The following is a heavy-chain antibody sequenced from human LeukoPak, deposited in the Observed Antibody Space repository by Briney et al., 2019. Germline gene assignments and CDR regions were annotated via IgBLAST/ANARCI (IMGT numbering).Heavy chain of an antibody. J-gene: IGHJ4*02. Sequence: SVKVSCKASGGTFTSYAISWVRQAPGQGLEWMGGIIPIFGAANYAQRFQGRVTITADKSTSTSYMELSSLRSEDTAVYYCARSSVVTAMVHLEYWGQGTLVTVSS. CDR2: IIPIFGAA. D-gene: IGHD2-21*02. CDR1: GGTFTSYA. V-gene: IGHV1-69*06. CDR3: ARSSVVTAMVHLEY.